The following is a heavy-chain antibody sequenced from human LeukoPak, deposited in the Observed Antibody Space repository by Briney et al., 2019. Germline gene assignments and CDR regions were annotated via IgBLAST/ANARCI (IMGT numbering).Heavy chain of an antibody. V-gene: IGHV1-2*02. D-gene: IGHD3-22*01. Sequence: ASVKVSCMASGYTFTGYYMHWVRQPPGQGLEWMGLINPNSGGTNYAPKFQGRVTMTRDTSISTASMELSRLRSDDTAVYYCARGLYYYDSSGYSYWGHGRLASVSS. CDR2: INPNSGGT. CDR1: GYTFTGYY. CDR3: ARGLYYYDSSGYSY. J-gene: IGHJ4*01.